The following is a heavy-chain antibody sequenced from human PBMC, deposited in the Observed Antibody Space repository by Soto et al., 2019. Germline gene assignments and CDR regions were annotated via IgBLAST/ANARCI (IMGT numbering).Heavy chain of an antibody. J-gene: IGHJ6*02. CDR1: GGSISSYY. V-gene: IGHV4-59*01. Sequence: SETLSLTCTVSGGSISSYYWSWIRQPPGKGLEWIGYIYYSGSTNYNPSLKGRVTISVDTSKNQFSLKLSSVTAADTAVYYYARRIAAAGPPHYYYYYGMDVWGQGTTVTVSS. CDR3: ARRIAAAGPPHYYYYYGMDV. D-gene: IGHD6-13*01. CDR2: IYYSGST.